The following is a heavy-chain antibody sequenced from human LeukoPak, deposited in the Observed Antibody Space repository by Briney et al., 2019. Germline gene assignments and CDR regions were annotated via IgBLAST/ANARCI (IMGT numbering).Heavy chain of an antibody. D-gene: IGHD5-12*01. CDR2: IDYSGYT. CDR1: GGTISSYY. CDR3: ARRDNIGRWFDP. Sequence: SETLSLTCTVSGGTISSYYWNWIRQPPGKGLEWIGKIDYSGYTYYSPSLKTRVTISVDTSKNQFSLKLSSVTAADTAVYFCARRDNIGRWFDPWGQGTLVTVSS. J-gene: IGHJ5*02. V-gene: IGHV4-59*04.